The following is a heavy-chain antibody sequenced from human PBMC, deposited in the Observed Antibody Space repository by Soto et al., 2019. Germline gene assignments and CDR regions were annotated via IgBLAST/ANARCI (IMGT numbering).Heavy chain of an antibody. CDR2: ISYDGSNK. J-gene: IGHJ4*02. CDR1: GFTFSSYG. Sequence: GGSLRLSCAASGFTFSSYGMHWVRQAPGKGLEWVAVISYDGSNKYYADSVKGRFTISRDNSKNTLYLQMNSLRAEDTAVYYCAKDDLEVAGLSLGVDYWGQGTLVTVSS. CDR3: AKDDLEVAGLSLGVDY. V-gene: IGHV3-30*18. D-gene: IGHD6-19*01.